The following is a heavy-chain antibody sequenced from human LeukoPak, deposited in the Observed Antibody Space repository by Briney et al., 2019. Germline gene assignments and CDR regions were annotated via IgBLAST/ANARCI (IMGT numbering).Heavy chain of an antibody. Sequence: PWASVKVSCKASGYTFTSYAMNWVRQAPGQGLEWMGWINTNTGNPTYAQGFTGRFVLSLDTSVSTAYLQISSLKAEDTAVYYCARVGGYYDSSGYVDYWGQGTLVTVSS. J-gene: IGHJ4*02. V-gene: IGHV7-4-1*02. CDR3: ARVGGYYDSSGYVDY. D-gene: IGHD3-22*01. CDR2: INTNTGNP. CDR1: GYTFTSYA.